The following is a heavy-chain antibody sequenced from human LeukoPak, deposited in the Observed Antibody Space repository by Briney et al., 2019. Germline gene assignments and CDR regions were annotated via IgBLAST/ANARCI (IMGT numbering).Heavy chain of an antibody. CDR3: AREWWYLDY. CDR2: IKEDGSDI. Sequence: GGSLRLSWAASGXTFTTYSMTWVRQAPGRGLEWVARIKEDGSDIHYVDSVKGRFTISRDNAKNSLYLQMNSLRAEDTAVYYCAREWWYLDYWGQGTLVTVSS. D-gene: IGHD2-15*01. CDR1: GXTFTTYS. V-gene: IGHV3-7*05. J-gene: IGHJ4*02.